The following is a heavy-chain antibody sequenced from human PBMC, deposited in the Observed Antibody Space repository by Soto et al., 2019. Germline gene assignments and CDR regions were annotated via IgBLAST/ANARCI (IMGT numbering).Heavy chain of an antibody. V-gene: IGHV3-23*01. CDR2: ISGSGGST. CDR3: ASRSNDYVVATFDY. Sequence: GGSLSLSSAACGFSFSSYAMSWVRQAPGKGLEWVSAISGSGGSTYYADSVKGRFTISRDNSKNTLYLQMNSLRAEDTAVYYCASRSNDYVVATFDYWGQGTLVTVSS. D-gene: IGHD4-17*01. CDR1: GFSFSSYA. J-gene: IGHJ4*02.